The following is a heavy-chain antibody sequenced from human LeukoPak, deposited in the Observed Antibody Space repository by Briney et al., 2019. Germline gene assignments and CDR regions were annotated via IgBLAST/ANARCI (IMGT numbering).Heavy chain of an antibody. CDR1: GYTFTSYS. J-gene: IGHJ4*02. V-gene: IGHV1-18*01. Sequence: ASVKVSFKASGYTFTSYSISWVRQAPGQGLEWMGWISAYNGNTIYSQKVKGRVTMTTDTSTSTAYMELRSLKSGDTAVYYCAVSYSSSWGSFDYWAREPWSPSPQ. CDR2: ISAYNGNT. CDR3: AVSYSSSWGSFDY. D-gene: IGHD6-13*01.